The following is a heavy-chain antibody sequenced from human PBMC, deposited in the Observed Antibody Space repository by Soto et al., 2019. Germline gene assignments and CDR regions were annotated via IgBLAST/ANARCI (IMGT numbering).Heavy chain of an antibody. CDR1: GGSISSYY. J-gene: IGHJ4*02. CDR2: IYYSGST. D-gene: IGHD2-2*01. V-gene: IGHV4-59*01. CDR3: ARAVLPATAPFDY. Sequence: SETLSLTCIVSGGSISSYYWSWIRQPPGKGLEWIGYIYYSGSTNYNPSLKSRVTISVDTSKNQFSLKLSSVTAADTAVYYCARAVLPATAPFDYWGQGIVVTVSS.